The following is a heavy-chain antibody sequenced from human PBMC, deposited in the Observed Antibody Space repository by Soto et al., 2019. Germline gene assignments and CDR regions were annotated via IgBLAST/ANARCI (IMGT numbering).Heavy chain of an antibody. D-gene: IGHD6-13*01. V-gene: IGHV3-23*01. CDR2: ISGSGGST. J-gene: IGHJ4*02. CDR3: VQDSFRDSCRREQYYFDY. Sequence: EVQLLESGGGLVQPGGSLRLSCAASGFTFSSYAMSWVRQAPGKGLEWVSAISGSGGSTYYADSVKGRFTISRDNSKNTLYLQMNSLRAEDTAVYYCVQDSFRDSCRREQYYFDYWGQGTLVTVSS. CDR1: GFTFSSYA.